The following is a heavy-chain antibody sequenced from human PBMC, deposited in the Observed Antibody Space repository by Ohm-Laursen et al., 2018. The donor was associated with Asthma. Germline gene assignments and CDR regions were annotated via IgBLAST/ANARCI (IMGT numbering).Heavy chain of an antibody. V-gene: IGHV4-59*12. CDR1: GGSISSYY. D-gene: IGHD3-3*01. CDR3: ARVTSGITIFGVAPGGTDV. J-gene: IGHJ6*02. CDR2: IYYSGST. Sequence: GTLSLTCTVSGGSISSYYWSWIRQPPGKGLEWIGYIYYSGSTNYNPSLKSRVTISVDTSKNQFSLKLSSVTAADTAVYYCARVTSGITIFGVAPGGTDVWGQGTTVTVSS.